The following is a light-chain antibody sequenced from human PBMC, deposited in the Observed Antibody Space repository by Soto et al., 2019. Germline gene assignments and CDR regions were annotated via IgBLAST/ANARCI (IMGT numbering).Light chain of an antibody. CDR2: EVI. CDR1: EVGAHRF. Sequence: QSVLIQPPSASGTPGQRVTISCSGTEVGAHRFVSWYQQVPGTAPKLLIYEVIKRPSGISPRFSGSKAGNTASLTISGLQADDEADYFCSTYTSASTSFGRGTKVTVL. V-gene: IGLV2-14*01. CDR3: STYTSASTS. J-gene: IGLJ2*01.